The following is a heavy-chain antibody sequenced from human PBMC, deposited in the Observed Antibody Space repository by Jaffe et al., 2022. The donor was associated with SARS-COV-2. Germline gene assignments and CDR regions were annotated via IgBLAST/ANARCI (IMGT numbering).Heavy chain of an antibody. D-gene: IGHD5-12*01. CDR1: GGSISSSSYY. J-gene: IGHJ6*02. CDR2: IYYSGST. Sequence: QLQLQESGPGLVKPSETLSLTCTVSGGSISSSSYYWGWIRQPPGKGLEWIGSIYYSGSTYYNPSLKSRVTISVDTSKNQFSLKLSSVTAADTAVYYCARSGYDSTNNRVSYSIYYYGMDVWGQGTTVTVSS. CDR3: ARSGYDSTNNRVSYSIYYYGMDV. V-gene: IGHV4-39*01.